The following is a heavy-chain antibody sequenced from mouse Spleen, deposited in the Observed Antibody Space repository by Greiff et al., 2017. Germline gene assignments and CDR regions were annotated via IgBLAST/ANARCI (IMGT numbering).Heavy chain of an antibody. J-gene: IGHJ3*01. CDR2: IDPSDSYT. CDR1: GYTFTSYW. Sequence: QVQLQQPGAELVKPGASVKLSCKASGYTFTSYWMQWVKQRPGQGLEWIGEIDPSDSYTNYNQKFKGKATLTVDTSSSTAYMQLSSLTSEDSAVYYCAINDEPFAYWGQGTLVTVSA. CDR3: AINDEPFAY. V-gene: IGHV1-50*01. D-gene: IGHD2-12*01.